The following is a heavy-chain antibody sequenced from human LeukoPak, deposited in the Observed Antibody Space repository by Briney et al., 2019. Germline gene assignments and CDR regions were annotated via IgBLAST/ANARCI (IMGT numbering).Heavy chain of an antibody. D-gene: IGHD6-13*01. CDR1: GASVTSHS. CDR3: ARGGASSHWFGS. V-gene: IGHV4-59*02. CDR2: IYNGVTT. J-gene: IGHJ5*01. Sequence: SETLSLTCSVSGASVTSHSWSWIRQPPGKQLESIGMIYNGVTTYYSPSLRSLVTISVEASKNQLSLKLSSVIAADTAVYYCARGGASSHWFGSWGQGTLVTVSS.